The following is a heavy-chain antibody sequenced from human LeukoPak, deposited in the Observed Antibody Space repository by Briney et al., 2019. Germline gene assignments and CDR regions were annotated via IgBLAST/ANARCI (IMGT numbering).Heavy chain of an antibody. J-gene: IGHJ4*02. CDR2: ISYDGNNK. CDR1: GLTFSSYN. D-gene: IGHD2-2*01. V-gene: IGHV3-30*18. Sequence: GRSLRLSCAASGLTFSSYNMHWVRQAPGKGLEWVAVISYDGNNKYYADSVKGRFTISRDNSKNTLYLQMNSLRAEDTAVYYCAKDCSSTSCPTSDYWGQGTLVTVSS. CDR3: AKDCSSTSCPTSDY.